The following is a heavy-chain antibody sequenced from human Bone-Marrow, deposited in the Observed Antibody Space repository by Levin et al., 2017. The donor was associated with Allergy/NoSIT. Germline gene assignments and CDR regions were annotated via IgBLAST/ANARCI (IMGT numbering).Heavy chain of an antibody. Sequence: GASVKVSCKVSGKTLSELSMHWVRQAPGKGLEWIGGFDPDDGETIYAQKFQGRVTMTEDTSTDTAYMELSSLTSEDTAIYYCTMGWLLQIFDYWGQGTLVTVSS. J-gene: IGHJ4*02. CDR3: TMGWLLQIFDY. V-gene: IGHV1-24*01. CDR1: GKTLSELS. D-gene: IGHD3-22*01. CDR2: FDPDDGET.